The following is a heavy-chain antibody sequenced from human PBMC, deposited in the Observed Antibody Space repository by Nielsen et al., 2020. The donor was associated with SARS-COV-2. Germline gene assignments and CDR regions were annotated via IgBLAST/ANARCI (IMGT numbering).Heavy chain of an antibody. J-gene: IGHJ4*02. CDR2: INTDNGNT. V-gene: IGHV1-18*04. CDR3: ARWDSYGSL. Sequence: ASVKVSCKASGYTFTTCGISWVRQAPGQRLEWMGWINTDNGNTNYAPEVRGRVTMTTDTSTSTAFMELRSLRSNDTAVYYCARWDSYGSLWGQGTLVTVSS. CDR1: GYTFTTCG. D-gene: IGHD5-18*01.